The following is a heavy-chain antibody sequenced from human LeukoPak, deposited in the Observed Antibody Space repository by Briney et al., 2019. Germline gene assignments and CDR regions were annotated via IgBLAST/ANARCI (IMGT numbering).Heavy chain of an antibody. CDR1: GFIFSSYW. J-gene: IGHJ4*02. Sequence: GGSLRLSCAASGFIFSSYWMSWVRQAPGKGLEWVASINQDGSEKYYVDSVKGRFTISRDNAKNSLYLQMNSLRAEDTAVYYCARLYGDSVGRAFDYWGQGTLVTVSS. CDR2: INQDGSEK. CDR3: ARLYGDSVGRAFDY. D-gene: IGHD4-17*01. V-gene: IGHV3-7*01.